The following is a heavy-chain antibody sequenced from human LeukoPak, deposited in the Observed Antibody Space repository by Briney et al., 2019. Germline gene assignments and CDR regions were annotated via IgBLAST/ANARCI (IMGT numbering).Heavy chain of an antibody. CDR1: GYTFTSYD. J-gene: IGHJ6*03. V-gene: IGHV1-8*03. CDR3: ARLGIGYYFYYMDV. D-gene: IGHD7-27*01. CDR2: MNPNSGNT. Sequence: GASVKVSCKASGYTFTSYDINWVRQATGQGLEWMGWMNPNSGNTGYAQKFQGRVTITRNTSISTAYMELSSLRSEDTAVYYCARLGIGYYFYYMDVWGKGTTVTVSS.